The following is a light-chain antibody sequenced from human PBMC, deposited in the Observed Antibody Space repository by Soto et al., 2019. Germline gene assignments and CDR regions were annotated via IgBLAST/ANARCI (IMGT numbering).Light chain of an antibody. CDR1: QSVSSNY. Sequence: EIVLTQSPGTLSLSPGERATLSCRASQSVSSNYLAWYQQTPGQAPRLLTYGASSRATGIPDRFSGSGSGTDFTLTISRLEPEDFAVYYCQQYGSSPRTFGQGTKVDIK. J-gene: IGKJ2*01. V-gene: IGKV3-20*01. CDR2: GAS. CDR3: QQYGSSPRT.